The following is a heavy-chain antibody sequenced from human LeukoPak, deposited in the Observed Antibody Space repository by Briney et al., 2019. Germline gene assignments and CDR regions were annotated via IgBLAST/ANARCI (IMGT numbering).Heavy chain of an antibody. V-gene: IGHV4-61*05. CDR1: GGSISSSVYY. J-gene: IGHJ4*02. D-gene: IGHD7-27*01. Sequence: SETLSLTCTVSGGSISSSVYYWGWIRQPPGKGLEWVGYMYFGERTNYNPSPKSRATISIDTSKKQFSLNLKSVTAADTAVYYCARIPGDRPDDWGQGTLVTVS. CDR3: ARIPGDRPDD. CDR2: MYFGERT.